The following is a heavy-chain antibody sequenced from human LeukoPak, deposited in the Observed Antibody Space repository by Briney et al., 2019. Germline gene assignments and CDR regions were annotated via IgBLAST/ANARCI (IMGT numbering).Heavy chain of an antibody. D-gene: IGHD5-18*01. V-gene: IGHV3-23*01. J-gene: IGHJ4*02. Sequence: GGSLRLSCAASGFTFSNCPMSWVRQAPGKGLEWVSHINGGRDITYYADSVKGRFTISTDNSKNTLYLQMNSLRVEDTAVYYCAKGSYGCACCSLFYSWGQGTLVTVSS. CDR1: GFTFSNCP. CDR2: INGGRDIT. CDR3: AKGSYGCACCSLFYS.